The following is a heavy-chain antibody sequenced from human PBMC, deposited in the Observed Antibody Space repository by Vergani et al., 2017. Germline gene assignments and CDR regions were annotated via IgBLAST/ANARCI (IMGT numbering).Heavy chain of an antibody. CDR2: IGKDGINT. V-gene: IGHV3-30*02. CDR3: AKDVGNSADGCSDS. D-gene: IGHD4-23*01. CDR1: GFTFSNFV. J-gene: IGHJ4*02. Sequence: QVQLVESAGGVVQPGGSLSLSCAASGFTFSNFVMHWIRQATGQGLEWLAYIGKDGINTRYIDAVKGRFTVSRDNSKDILYLQMDSLRSEDTELYYCAKDVGNSADGCSDSWGPGTLVIVSS.